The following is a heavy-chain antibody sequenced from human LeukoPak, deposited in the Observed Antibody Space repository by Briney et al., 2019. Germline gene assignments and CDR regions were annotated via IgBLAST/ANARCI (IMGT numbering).Heavy chain of an antibody. J-gene: IGHJ5*01. CDR2: IKGDGSHT. CDR1: GFTFSNYW. CDR3: VRDWDHFDFDS. V-gene: IGHV3-74*01. Sequence: PGGSLRLSSAASGFTFSNYWMHWVRQAPGKGLVWVSRIKGDGSHTIYADSVKGRFTISRDNAKNTLYLQMKSLRAEDTAVYYCVRDWDHFDFDSWGQGTLVTVSS. D-gene: IGHD3-9*01.